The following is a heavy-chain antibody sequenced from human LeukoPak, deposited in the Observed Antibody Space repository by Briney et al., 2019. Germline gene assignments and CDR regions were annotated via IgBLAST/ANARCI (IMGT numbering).Heavy chain of an antibody. CDR1: GFTFSSYS. CDR3: ARDYYDFWSGYRYDYMDV. Sequence: GRSLRLSCAASGFTFSSYSMNWVRQAPGKGLEWVSYISSSSSTIYYADSVKGRFTISRDNAKNSLYLQMNSLRAEDTAVYYCARDYYDFWSGYRYDYMDVWGKGTTDTVSS. J-gene: IGHJ6*03. D-gene: IGHD3-3*01. V-gene: IGHV3-48*04. CDR2: ISSSSSTI.